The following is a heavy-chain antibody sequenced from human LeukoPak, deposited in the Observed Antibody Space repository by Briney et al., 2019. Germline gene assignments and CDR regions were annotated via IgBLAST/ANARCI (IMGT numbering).Heavy chain of an antibody. CDR3: AGQLWFGEDAFDI. J-gene: IGHJ3*02. CDR1: GFTVSSNY. Sequence: GGSLRLSCAASGFTVSSNYMSWVRQAPGKGLEWVSVIYSGGSTYYADSVKGRFTISRDNSKNTLYLQMNSLRAEDTAVYYCAGQLWFGEDAFDIWGQGTKVTVSS. CDR2: IYSGGST. V-gene: IGHV3-66*04. D-gene: IGHD3-10*01.